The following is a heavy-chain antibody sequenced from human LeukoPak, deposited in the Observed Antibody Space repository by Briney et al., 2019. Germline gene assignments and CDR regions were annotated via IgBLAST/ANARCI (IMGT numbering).Heavy chain of an antibody. D-gene: IGHD3-22*01. CDR3: AIDSSGYLYYFDY. CDR1: GYTFTSYA. CDR2: INAGNGNT. V-gene: IGHV1-3*01. J-gene: IGHJ4*02. Sequence: ASVKVSCKASGYTFTSYAMHWVRQAPGQRLEWMGWINAGNGNTKYSQKFQGRVTITRDTSASTAYMELSSLRSEDTAVYYCAIDSSGYLYYFDYWGQGTLVTVSS.